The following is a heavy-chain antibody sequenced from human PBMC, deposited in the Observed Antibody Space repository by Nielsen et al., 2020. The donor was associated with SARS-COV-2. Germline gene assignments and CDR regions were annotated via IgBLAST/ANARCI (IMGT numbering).Heavy chain of an antibody. D-gene: IGHD6-19*01. CDR3: ARVRDRPEYSSGWIGYYYYYGMDV. Sequence: GESLKISCAASGFTFSSYWMSWVRQAPGKGLEWVANIKQDGSEKYYVDSVKGRFTISRDNAKNSLYLQMNSLRAEDTAVYYCARVRDRPEYSSGWIGYYYYYGMDVWGQGTTVTVSS. V-gene: IGHV3-7*03. CDR1: GFTFSSYW. CDR2: IKQDGSEK. J-gene: IGHJ6*02.